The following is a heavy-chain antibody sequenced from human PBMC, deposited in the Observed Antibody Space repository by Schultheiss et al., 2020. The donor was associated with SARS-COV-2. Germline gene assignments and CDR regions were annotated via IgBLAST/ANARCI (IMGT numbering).Heavy chain of an antibody. CDR3: ASAYDILTGYYPHGMDV. D-gene: IGHD3-9*01. Sequence: SETLSLTCTVSGGSVSSGSYYWSWIRQPPGKGLEWIGYIYYSGSTNYNPSLKSRVTLSIDTSKNQFSLKLSSVTAADTAVYYCASAYDILTGYYPHGMDVWGQGTTVTVSS. CDR2: IYYSGST. J-gene: IGHJ6*02. CDR1: GGSVSSGSYY. V-gene: IGHV4-61*01.